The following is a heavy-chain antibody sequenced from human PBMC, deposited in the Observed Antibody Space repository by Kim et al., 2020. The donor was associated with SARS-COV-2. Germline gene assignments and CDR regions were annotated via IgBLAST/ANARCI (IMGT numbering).Heavy chain of an antibody. Sequence: SETLSLTCTVSGGSISSYYWSWIRQPPGKGLEWIGYIYYSGSTNYNPSLKSRVTISVDTSKNQFSLKLSSVTAADTAVYYCARDVVARRGYSDYWGQGTLVTVSS. V-gene: IGHV4-59*01. CDR1: GGSISSYY. CDR3: ARDVVARRGYSDY. D-gene: IGHD2-21*01. J-gene: IGHJ4*02. CDR2: IYYSGST.